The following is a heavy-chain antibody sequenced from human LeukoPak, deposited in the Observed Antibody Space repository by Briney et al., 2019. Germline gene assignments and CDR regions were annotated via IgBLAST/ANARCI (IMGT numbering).Heavy chain of an antibody. CDR3: ARDIGGLDI. CDR1: GFNFSSNY. V-gene: IGHV3-53*01. D-gene: IGHD3-16*02. Sequence: GGSLRLSCAASGFNFSSNYMTWVRQAPGKGVQWVSIIYSDGSTDYADSVKGRFTISSDNSKNTLYLQMNSLRVEDTAVYYCARDIGGLDIWGQGTTVTVSS. J-gene: IGHJ6*02. CDR2: IYSDGST.